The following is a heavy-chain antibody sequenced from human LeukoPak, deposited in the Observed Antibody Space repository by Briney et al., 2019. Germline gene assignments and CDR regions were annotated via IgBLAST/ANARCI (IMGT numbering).Heavy chain of an antibody. CDR2: ISYDGSNK. Sequence: GGSLRLSCAASGFTFSSYGMHWARQAPGKGLEWVAVISYDGSNKYYADSVKGRFTISRDNSKNTLYLQMNSLRAEDTAVYYCAKAAVTMIVGDAFDIWGQGTMVTVSS. V-gene: IGHV3-30*18. D-gene: IGHD3-22*01. CDR3: AKAAVTMIVGDAFDI. CDR1: GFTFSSYG. J-gene: IGHJ3*02.